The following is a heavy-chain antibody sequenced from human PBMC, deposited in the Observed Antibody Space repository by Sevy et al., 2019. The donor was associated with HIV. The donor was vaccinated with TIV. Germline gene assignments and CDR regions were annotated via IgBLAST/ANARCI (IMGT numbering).Heavy chain of an antibody. CDR3: AKGSRATGSAFDV. J-gene: IGHJ3*01. V-gene: IGHV3-30*18. CDR1: GFTFSSYG. CDR2: VSYDGSHK. D-gene: IGHD2-15*01. Sequence: GGSLRLSCAVSGFTFSSYGMHWVRQAPGKGLEWVAVVSYDGSHKYYGDSVKGRFTISRDNSKNTVSLQMNSLRAGDTAVYYCAKGSRATGSAFDVWGQGTIVTVSS.